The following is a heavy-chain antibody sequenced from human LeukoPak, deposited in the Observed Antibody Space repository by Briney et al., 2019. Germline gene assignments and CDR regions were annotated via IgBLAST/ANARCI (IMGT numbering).Heavy chain of an antibody. CDR3: VRGRVMRGTYYVAGQDALDV. D-gene: IGHD3-16*01. J-gene: IGHJ3*01. CDR1: GGTFSNYA. CDR2: IIPMFGVP. V-gene: IGHV1-69*01. Sequence: SVKVSCKASGGTFSNYAINWVRQAPGQGLEWMGEIIPMFGVPNYAQKFQGRVTLTADESTSTAYMELSSLRSEDTAVYYCVRGRVMRGTYYVAGQDALDVWGQGTKVTVSS.